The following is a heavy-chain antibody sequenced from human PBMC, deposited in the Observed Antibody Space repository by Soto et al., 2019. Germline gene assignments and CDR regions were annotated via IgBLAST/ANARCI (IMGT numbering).Heavy chain of an antibody. CDR1: GGSFSGYY. CDR3: ARDKTTVTPYDAFDI. CDR2: INHSGST. Sequence: ASETLSLTCAVYGGSFSGYYWSWIRQPPGKGLEWIGEINHSGSTNYNPSLKSRVTISVDTYKNQFSLKLRSVTAADTAVYYCARDKTTVTPYDAFDIWGQGTMVTVSS. D-gene: IGHD4-17*01. J-gene: IGHJ3*02. V-gene: IGHV4-34*01.